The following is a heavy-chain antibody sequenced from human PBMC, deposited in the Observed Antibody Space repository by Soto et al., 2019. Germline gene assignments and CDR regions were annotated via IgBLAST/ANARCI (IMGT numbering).Heavy chain of an antibody. CDR1: GYTFTGYY. CDR2: INPNSGGT. CDR3: ARDRQWLVLAVFLSDP. V-gene: IGHV1-2*02. J-gene: IGHJ5*02. Sequence: ASVKVSCKASGYTFTGYYMHWVRQAPGQGLEWMGWINPNSGGTNYAQKFQGRVTMTRDTSISTAYMELSRLRSDDTAVYYCARDRQWLVLAVFLSDPWGQGTLVTV. D-gene: IGHD6-19*01.